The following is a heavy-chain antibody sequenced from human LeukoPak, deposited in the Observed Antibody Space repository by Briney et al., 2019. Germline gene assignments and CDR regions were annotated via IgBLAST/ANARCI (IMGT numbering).Heavy chain of an antibody. Sequence: SETLSLTCTVSGGSMSSYYWSWIRQPPGKGLEWIGYINYSGNTNYNPSLKSRVTISIDTSKNQFSLKLSSVTAADTAVYYCARYWWSGAAPGSWFDPWGQGTLVTVSS. D-gene: IGHD2-15*01. J-gene: IGHJ5*02. V-gene: IGHV4-59*08. CDR2: INYSGNT. CDR3: ARYWWSGAAPGSWFDP. CDR1: GGSMSSYY.